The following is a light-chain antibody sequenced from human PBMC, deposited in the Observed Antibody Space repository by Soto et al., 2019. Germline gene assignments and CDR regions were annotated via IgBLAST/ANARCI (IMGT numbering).Light chain of an antibody. CDR2: GAS. J-gene: IGKJ1*01. Sequence: EIGLTQSPATLSFSPGERATRSCRASQSVSSYLAWYQQKPGQAPRLLIYGASTRATSFPARFSGSGSGTDFTLTISSLQPDDFATYYCQHYNSYSEAFGQGTKVDIK. V-gene: IGKV3-15*01. CDR3: QHYNSYSEA. CDR1: QSVSSY.